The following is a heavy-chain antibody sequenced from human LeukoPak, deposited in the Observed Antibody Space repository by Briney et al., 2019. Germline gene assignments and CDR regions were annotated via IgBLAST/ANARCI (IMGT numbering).Heavy chain of an antibody. CDR2: IYYSGST. V-gene: IGHV4-4*02. CDR3: ARPLPSSSWSHHDAFDI. Sequence: SGTLSLTCAVSGGSISSSNWWSWVRQPPGKGLEWIGSIYYSGSTYYNPSLKSRVTISVDTSKNQFSLKLSSVTAADTAVYYCARPLPSSSWSHHDAFDIWGQGTMVTVSS. J-gene: IGHJ3*02. D-gene: IGHD6-13*01. CDR1: GGSISSSNW.